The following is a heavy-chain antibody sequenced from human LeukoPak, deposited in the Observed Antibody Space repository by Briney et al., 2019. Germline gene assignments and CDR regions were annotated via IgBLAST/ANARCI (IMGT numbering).Heavy chain of an antibody. CDR3: GRDMDV. V-gene: IGHV3-7*01. CDR2: INQDGSVK. D-gene: IGHD3-10*01. J-gene: IGHJ6*02. CDR1: GFTYSTYW. Sequence: GGSLRLSCAVSGFTYSTYWMTWVRQAPGKGLEWVANINQDGSVKHYVDSVKGRFTISRDNAKNSLYLQMNSLRAEDTALYYCGRDMDVWGQGTTVTVSS.